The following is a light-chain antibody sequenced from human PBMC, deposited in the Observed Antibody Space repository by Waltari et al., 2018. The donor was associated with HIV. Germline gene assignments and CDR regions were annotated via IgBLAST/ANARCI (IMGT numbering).Light chain of an antibody. CDR2: DDS. J-gene: IGLJ2*01. CDR3: QVWDSSTDLRV. Sequence: SYVLTQPPSVSVAPGQTARITCGGNNIGSKGVHWYQQKPSQAPVLVVYDDSDRPSGIPERFSGSSSWNTATLTISRVEAGDEADCYCQVWDSSTDLRVFGGGTKLTVL. V-gene: IGLV3-21*02. CDR1: NIGSKG.